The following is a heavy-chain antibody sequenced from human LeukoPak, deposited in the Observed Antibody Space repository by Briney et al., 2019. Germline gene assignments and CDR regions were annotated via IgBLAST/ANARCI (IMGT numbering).Heavy chain of an antibody. CDR3: AKDMNSWRDGSGLGDYFDY. CDR2: TSGSRRSI. CDR1: GFTFSSYA. J-gene: IGHJ4*02. Sequence: GGSLKLSCAASGFTFSSYAMSWVRQAPGKGLEWLSGTSGSRRSIHYADSVKGRFTISRDNSKNTLYLQMNSLRADDTAVYYCAKDMNSWRDGSGLGDYFDYWGQGTLVTVSS. D-gene: IGHD6-19*01. V-gene: IGHV3-23*01.